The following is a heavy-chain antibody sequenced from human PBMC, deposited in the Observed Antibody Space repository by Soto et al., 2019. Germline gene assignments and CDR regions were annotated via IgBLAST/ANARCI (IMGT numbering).Heavy chain of an antibody. V-gene: IGHV4-39*01. CDR1: GGSISTSRSY. Sequence: PSETLSLTCSVSGGSISTSRSYWAWIRQPPGKGLEWLANIFYSGSTFYNPSLASRVSVSVDTSKNELSLKLRSVTAADTAVYYCARQPTTGDTDLWFDPWGQGTLVTVSS. CDR2: IFYSGST. CDR3: ARQPTTGDTDLWFDP. D-gene: IGHD2-21*01. J-gene: IGHJ5*02.